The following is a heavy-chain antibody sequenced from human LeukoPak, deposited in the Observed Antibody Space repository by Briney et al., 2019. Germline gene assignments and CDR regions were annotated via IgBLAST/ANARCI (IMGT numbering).Heavy chain of an antibody. Sequence: SETLSLTCTISGGSVSSTNYYWGWIRQPPGKGLEWIGRIYTSGSTNYNPSLKSRVTISVDTSKNQFSLKLSSVTAADTAVYYCARHLKRRGKGSGAEGYYYYYMDVWGKGTTVTISS. CDR3: ARHLKRRGKGSGAEGYYYYYMDV. CDR1: GGSVSSTNYY. CDR2: IYTSGST. D-gene: IGHD3-10*01. V-gene: IGHV4-61*05. J-gene: IGHJ6*03.